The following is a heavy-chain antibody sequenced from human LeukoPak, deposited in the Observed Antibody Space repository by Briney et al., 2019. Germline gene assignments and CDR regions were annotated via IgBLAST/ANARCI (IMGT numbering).Heavy chain of an antibody. V-gene: IGHV1-18*01. D-gene: IGHD3-9*01. J-gene: IGHJ6*02. CDR1: GYTFTSYG. CDR2: ISACNGNT. CDR3: ARGGQVLRYFDWLSAYYYYYGMDV. Sequence: ASVKVSCKASGYTFTSYGISWVRQAPGQGLEWMGWISACNGNTNYAQKLQGRVTMTTDTSTSTAYMELRSLRSDDTAVYYCARGGQVLRYFDWLSAYYYYYGMDVWGQGTTVTVSS.